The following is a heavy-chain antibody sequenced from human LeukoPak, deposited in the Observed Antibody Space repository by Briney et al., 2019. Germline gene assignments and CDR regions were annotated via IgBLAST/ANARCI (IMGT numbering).Heavy chain of an antibody. V-gene: IGHV1-18*01. CDR2: ISAYNGNT. CDR1: GYTFTSYG. Sequence: ASVTVSCTASGYTFTSYGISWVRQAPGQGLEWMGWISAYNGNTNYAQKLQGRVTMTTDTSTSTAYMELRSLRSDDTAVYYCARDLDAGMDIWQWLVLDYWGQGTLVTVSS. D-gene: IGHD6-19*01. J-gene: IGHJ4*02. CDR3: ARDLDAGMDIWQWLVLDY.